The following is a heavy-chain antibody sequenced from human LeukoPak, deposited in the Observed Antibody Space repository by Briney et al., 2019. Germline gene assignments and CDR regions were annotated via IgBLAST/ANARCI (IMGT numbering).Heavy chain of an antibody. CDR3: ARGDGDGPARRAFDI. Sequence: GASVKVSCKASGYTFTGYYMHWVRQAPGQGLEWMGWINPTSGDTNYLQKFQGRVIMTRDTSISTAYMEISRVRSDDTAVYYCARGDGDGPARRAFDIWGQGTMVTVSS. J-gene: IGHJ3*02. CDR1: GYTFTGYY. D-gene: IGHD7-27*01. CDR2: INPTSGDT. V-gene: IGHV1-2*02.